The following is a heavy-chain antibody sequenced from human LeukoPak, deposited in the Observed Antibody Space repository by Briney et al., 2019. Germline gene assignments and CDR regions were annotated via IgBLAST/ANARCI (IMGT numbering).Heavy chain of an antibody. Sequence: GGSLRLSCAASGFTFSSYEMNWVRQAPGKGLEWVSHISSSGSTIYYADSVKGRFTISRDNAKNSLYLQMNSLRAEDTAVYYCASIMVRGVHFDYWGQGTLVTVSS. CDR3: ASIMVRGVHFDY. CDR2: ISSSGSTI. V-gene: IGHV3-48*03. D-gene: IGHD3-10*01. CDR1: GFTFSSYE. J-gene: IGHJ4*02.